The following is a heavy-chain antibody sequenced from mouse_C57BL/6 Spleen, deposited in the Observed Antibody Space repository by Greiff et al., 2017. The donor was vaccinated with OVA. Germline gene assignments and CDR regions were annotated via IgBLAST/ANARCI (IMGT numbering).Heavy chain of an antibody. J-gene: IGHJ2*01. CDR2: IDPSDSYT. V-gene: IGHV1-50*01. CDR3: FITTVGY. D-gene: IGHD1-1*01. CDR1: GYTFTSYW. Sequence: VQLQQPGAELVKPGASVKLSCKASGYTFTSYWMQWVKQRPGQGLEWIGEIDPSDSYTNYNQKFKGKATLAVDTSSSTAYMQLSSLTSEDSAVYYCFITTVGYWGQGTTLTVSS.